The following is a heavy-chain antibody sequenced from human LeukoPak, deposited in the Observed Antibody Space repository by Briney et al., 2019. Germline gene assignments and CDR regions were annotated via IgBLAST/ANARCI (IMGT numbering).Heavy chain of an antibody. CDR2: INPSGGST. D-gene: IGHD3-22*01. CDR1: GYTFTSYY. V-gene: IGHV1-46*01. CDR3: ARDIYDSSGYPRGFYYYYMDV. Sequence: GASVKVSCKASGYTFTSYYMHWVRQAPGQGLEWMGIINPSGGSTSYAQKFQGRVTMTRDMSTSTVYMELSSLRSEDTAVYYCARDIYDSSGYPRGFYYYYMDVWGKGTTVTVSS. J-gene: IGHJ6*03.